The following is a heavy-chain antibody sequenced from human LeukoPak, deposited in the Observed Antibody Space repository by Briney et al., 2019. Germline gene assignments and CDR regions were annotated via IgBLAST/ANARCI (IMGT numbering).Heavy chain of an antibody. V-gene: IGHV4-34*01. CDR2: INHSGST. J-gene: IGHJ6*02. CDR3: ARGVTNTLYYYYGMDV. D-gene: IGHD4-17*01. Sequence: SETLSLTCAVYGGSFSGYYWSWIRQPPGKGLEWIGEINHSGSTNYNPSLKSRVTISVDTSKNQFSLKLSSVTAADTAVYYCARGVTNTLYYYYGMDVWGQGTTVTVSS. CDR1: GGSFSGYY.